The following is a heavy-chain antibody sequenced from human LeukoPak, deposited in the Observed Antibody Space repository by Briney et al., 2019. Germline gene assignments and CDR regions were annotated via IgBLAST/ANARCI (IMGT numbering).Heavy chain of an antibody. J-gene: IGHJ4*02. CDR1: GFTFSSYA. D-gene: IGHD6-13*01. CDR2: ISGSGDSS. CDR3: ARSGAAAGFDY. V-gene: IGHV3-23*01. Sequence: GGSLRLSCAASGFTFSSYAMSWVRQAPGKGLEWVSVISGSGDSSYYADSVEGRFTISRDNSKNTLYLQMNSLRAEDTAVYYCARSGAAAGFDYWGQGTLVTVSS.